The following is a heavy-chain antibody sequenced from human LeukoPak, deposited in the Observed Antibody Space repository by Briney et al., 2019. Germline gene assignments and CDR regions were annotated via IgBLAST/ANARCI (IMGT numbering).Heavy chain of an antibody. J-gene: IGHJ4*02. Sequence: GGSLRLSCAASGFTFSSYGMHWVRQAPGKGLEWVAVIWYDGSNKYYADSVKGRFTISRDNSKNTLYLQMNSLRAEDTAVYYCARESYYDSSGYYSKGQYYFDYWAREPWSPSPQ. D-gene: IGHD3-22*01. CDR2: IWYDGSNK. V-gene: IGHV3-33*01. CDR3: ARESYYDSSGYYSKGQYYFDY. CDR1: GFTFSSYG.